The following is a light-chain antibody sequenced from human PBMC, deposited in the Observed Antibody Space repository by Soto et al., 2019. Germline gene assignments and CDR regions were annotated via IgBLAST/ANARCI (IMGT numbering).Light chain of an antibody. J-gene: IGKJ4*01. V-gene: IGKV3-11*01. CDR3: QQHSNWPPFT. CDR2: DAS. Sequence: EVVLTQCPAALSWSPGCRASLSCRASQSVSSYLAWYQQKPGQAPRLLIYDASNRATGIPARFSGSGSGTDFTLTISSLETEDFAVYYCQQHSNWPPFTFGEGTQLDIK. CDR1: QSVSSY.